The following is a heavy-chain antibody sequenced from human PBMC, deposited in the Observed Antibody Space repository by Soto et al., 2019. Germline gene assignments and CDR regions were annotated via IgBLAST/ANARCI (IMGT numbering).Heavy chain of an antibody. Sequence: QVQLEESGPGLLRPAQSLSLTCTVSGDIIRDSGDHYWSWVRQSPGKGLQWLAYIHHSGNTYYSPSLKSRLSLSLDTSRNEFSLTLTSVTAADTAVYYCARLSRRLFDQYKIDFWGQGALVTVSS. J-gene: IGHJ4*02. CDR2: IHHSGNT. CDR1: GDIIRDSGDHY. V-gene: IGHV4-30-4*08. D-gene: IGHD3-9*01. CDR3: ARLSRRLFDQYKIDF.